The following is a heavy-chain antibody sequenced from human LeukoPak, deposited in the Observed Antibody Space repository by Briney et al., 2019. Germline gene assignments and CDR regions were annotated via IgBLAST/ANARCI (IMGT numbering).Heavy chain of an antibody. CDR2: IKHDGSEK. V-gene: IGHV3-7*01. J-gene: IGHJ4*02. D-gene: IGHD3-3*01. CDR3: AREGLDFWSGYYTSNYFDY. Sequence: GGSLRLSCAASGFTFSSYWMSWVRQAPGKGLEWVANIKHDGSEKYYVDSVKGRFTISRDNAKNSLYLQMNSLRAEDTAVYYCAREGLDFWSGYYTSNYFDYWGQGTLVTVSS. CDR1: GFTFSSYW.